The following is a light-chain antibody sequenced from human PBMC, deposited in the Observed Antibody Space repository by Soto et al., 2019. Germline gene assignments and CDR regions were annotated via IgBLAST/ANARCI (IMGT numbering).Light chain of an antibody. V-gene: IGKV1-39*01. CDR3: QQSYNMYT. Sequence: DIQMTQSPSSLSTSVGDRVTITCRASQSISRHLNWYQQKPGKAPKLLIYAASSLQSGVPSRFSGSGSGTEFTLTISSLQPEDFATYYCQQSYNMYTFGQGTKLEIK. CDR2: AAS. CDR1: QSISRH. J-gene: IGKJ2*01.